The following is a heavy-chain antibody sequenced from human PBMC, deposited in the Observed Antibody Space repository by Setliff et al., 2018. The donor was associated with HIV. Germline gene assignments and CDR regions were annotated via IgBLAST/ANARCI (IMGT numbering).Heavy chain of an antibody. V-gene: IGHV5-51*01. CDR1: GYSFTNYW. Sequence: GESLKISCKGSGYSFTNYWIGWVRQMPGKGLEWMGIIYPGDSDTRYSPSVQGQVTISADKSISTAYLQWSSLKASDTAMYYCARLSGLYYYDSSGYYYGHYFDYWGQGTLVTVSS. J-gene: IGHJ4*02. CDR2: IYPGDSDT. CDR3: ARLSGLYYYDSSGYYYGHYFDY. D-gene: IGHD3-22*01.